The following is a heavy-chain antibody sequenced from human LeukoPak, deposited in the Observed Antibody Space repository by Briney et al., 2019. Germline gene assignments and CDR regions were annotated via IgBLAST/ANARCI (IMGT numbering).Heavy chain of an antibody. CDR1: GGSISSYY. V-gene: IGHV4-4*07. CDR2: IYTTGST. J-gene: IGHJ4*02. CDR3: AREVAVSRYGLDY. Sequence: SGTLSLTCNVSGGSISSYYWTWIRQSAGKGLEWIGRIYTTGSTNYDPSLKSRVTMSIDTSKSQFSLNLTSVTAADTAVYYCAREVAVSRYGLDYWGQGILVTVSS. D-gene: IGHD5-18*01.